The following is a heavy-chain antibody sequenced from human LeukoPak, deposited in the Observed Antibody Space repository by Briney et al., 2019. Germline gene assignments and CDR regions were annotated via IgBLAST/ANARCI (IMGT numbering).Heavy chain of an antibody. J-gene: IGHJ6*02. V-gene: IGHV1-2*04. CDR2: INPNSGGT. Sequence: ASVKVSCKASGYTFTGYYMHWVRQAPGQGLEWMGWINPNSGGTNYARKFQGWVTMTRDTSISTAYMELSRLRSDDTAVYYCARDYYDSSGYYYYYGMDVWGQGTTVTVSS. CDR1: GYTFTGYY. D-gene: IGHD3-22*01. CDR3: ARDYYDSSGYYYYYGMDV.